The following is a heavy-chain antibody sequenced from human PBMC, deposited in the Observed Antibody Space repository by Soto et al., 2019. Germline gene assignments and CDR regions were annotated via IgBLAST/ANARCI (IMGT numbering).Heavy chain of an antibody. CDR1: GYTFTSYG. D-gene: IGHD1-26*01. V-gene: IGHV1-18*01. CDR3: ARVVGALGQWFDP. J-gene: IGHJ5*02. Sequence: QVQLEQSGAEVKKPGASVKVSCKASGYTFTSYGISWVRQAPGQGLEWMGRISAYNGNTNYAQKLQGRVTMTTDTSTSTADMELRSLRSDDTAVYYGARVVGALGQWFDPWGQGTLVTVSS. CDR2: ISAYNGNT.